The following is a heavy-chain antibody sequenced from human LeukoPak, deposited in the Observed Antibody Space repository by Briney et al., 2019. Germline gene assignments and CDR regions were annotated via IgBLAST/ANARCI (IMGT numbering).Heavy chain of an antibody. Sequence: SETLSLTCAVYGGSFSGYYWSWIRQPPGKGLEWIGEINHSGSTNYNPSLKSRVTISVDTSKNQFSLKLSSVTVADTAVYYCARGRSRGYFDYWGQGTLVTVSS. J-gene: IGHJ4*02. CDR2: INHSGST. D-gene: IGHD6-13*01. CDR1: GGSFSGYY. V-gene: IGHV4-34*01. CDR3: ARGRSRGYFDY.